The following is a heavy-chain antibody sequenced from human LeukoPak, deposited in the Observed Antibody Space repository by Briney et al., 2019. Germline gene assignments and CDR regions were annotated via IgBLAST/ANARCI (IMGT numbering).Heavy chain of an antibody. V-gene: IGHV3-9*01. CDR3: ARDREVGATRAVRY. J-gene: IGHJ4*02. Sequence: PGGSLRLSCAASGFTFDDYAMHWVRQAPGKGLEWVSGVSWNSGSIGYADSVKGRFTISRDNAKNSLYLQMNSLRAEDTAVYYCARDREVGATRAVRYWGQGTLVTVSS. CDR1: GFTFDDYA. CDR2: VSWNSGSI. D-gene: IGHD1-26*01.